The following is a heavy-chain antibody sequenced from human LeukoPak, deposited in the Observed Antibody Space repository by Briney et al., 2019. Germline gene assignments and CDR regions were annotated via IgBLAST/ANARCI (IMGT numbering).Heavy chain of an antibody. V-gene: IGHV4-59*08. J-gene: IGHJ3*02. Sequence: SETLSLTCTVSGGSISSYYWSWIRQPPGKGLEWIGYIYYSGSTNYNPSLKSRVTISVDTSKNQFSLKLSSVTAADTAVYYCARHGYYDSSGCSIDAFDIWGQGTMVTVSS. CDR3: ARHGYYDSSGCSIDAFDI. D-gene: IGHD3-22*01. CDR1: GGSISSYY. CDR2: IYYSGST.